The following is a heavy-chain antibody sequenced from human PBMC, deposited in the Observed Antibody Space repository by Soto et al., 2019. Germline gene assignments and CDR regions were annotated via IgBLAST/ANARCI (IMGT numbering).Heavy chain of an antibody. CDR3: AKDRVGYYYGSGSTVDY. V-gene: IGHV3-30*18. CDR1: GFTFSSYG. Sequence: QVQLVESGGGVVQPGRSLRLSCAASGFTFSSYGMHWVRQAPGKGLEWVAVISDDGSNKYYADSVKGRFTISRDNSKNTLYLQMNSLRAEDTAVYYCAKDRVGYYYGSGSTVDYWGQGTLVTVSS. J-gene: IGHJ4*02. CDR2: ISDDGSNK. D-gene: IGHD3-10*01.